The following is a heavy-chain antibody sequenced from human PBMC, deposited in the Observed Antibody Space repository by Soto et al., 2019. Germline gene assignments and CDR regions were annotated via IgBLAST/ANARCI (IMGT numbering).Heavy chain of an antibody. J-gene: IGHJ5*02. V-gene: IGHV3-30-3*01. CDR3: AREYSSSWYGLNWFDP. D-gene: IGHD6-13*01. CDR1: GFTFSSYA. Sequence: GSLRLSCAASGFTFSSYAMHWVRQAPGKGLEWVAVISYDGSNKYYADSVKGRFTISRDNSKNTLYLQMNSLRAEDTAVYYCAREYSSSWYGLNWFDPWGQGTLVTVSS. CDR2: ISYDGSNK.